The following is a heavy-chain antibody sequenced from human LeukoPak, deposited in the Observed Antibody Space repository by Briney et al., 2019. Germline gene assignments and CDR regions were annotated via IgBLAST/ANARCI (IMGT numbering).Heavy chain of an antibody. V-gene: IGHV4-61*02. CDR2: IYTGGTT. J-gene: IGHJ4*02. Sequence: SETLSLTRTVSGGSISSGSYYWSWIRQPAGKGLEWIGRIYTGGTTHYNPSLKSRVTISVDTSKNQFSLKLNSVTAADTAVYYCARDPYSEWATGPDYWGQGTLVTVSS. CDR3: ARDPYSEWATGPDY. CDR1: GGSISSGSYY. D-gene: IGHD5-12*01.